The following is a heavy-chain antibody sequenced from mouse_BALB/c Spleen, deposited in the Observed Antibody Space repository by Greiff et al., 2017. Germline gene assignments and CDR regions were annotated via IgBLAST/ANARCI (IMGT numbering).Heavy chain of an antibody. J-gene: IGHJ3*01. V-gene: IGHV1-69*02. CDR1: GYTFTSYW. D-gene: IGHD1-1*01. CDR2: IDPSDSYT. CDR3: ARYCSSFAY. Sequence: QVQLQQSGAELVKPGASVKLSCKASGYTFTSYWMHWVKQRPGQGLEWIGEIDPSDSYTNYNQKCKGKATLTVDKSSSTAYMQLSSLTSEDSAVYYCARYCSSFAYWGQGTLVTVSA.